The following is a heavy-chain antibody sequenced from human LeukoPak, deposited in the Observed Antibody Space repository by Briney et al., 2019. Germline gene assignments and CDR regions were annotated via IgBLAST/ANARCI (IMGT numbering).Heavy chain of an antibody. D-gene: IGHD1-26*01. V-gene: IGHV3-74*01. Sequence: PGGSLRLFCAASGFTFSSYWMHWVRQAPGKGLVWVSRINTDGSATTYAASVKGRFTISRDNAKNTLYLQMNSLRANDTAVYYCARGLASGSSGSWGQGTLVTVSS. J-gene: IGHJ4*02. CDR2: INTDGSAT. CDR1: GFTFSSYW. CDR3: ARGLASGSSGS.